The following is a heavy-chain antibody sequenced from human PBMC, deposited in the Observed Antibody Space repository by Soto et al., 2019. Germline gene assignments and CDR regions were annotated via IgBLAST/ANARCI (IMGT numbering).Heavy chain of an antibody. Sequence: SETLSLTCTVSGGSISSVIYYWGWIRQPPGKGLEWSGSIYHSGSTSYNPSLKSRVTISVDTSKNQLSLNLNSVTAADTAVYYCARQPGGSLEGLDASAVYGMDVWGQGTTVTVSS. CDR1: GGSISSVIYY. D-gene: IGHD3-3*01. J-gene: IGHJ6*02. V-gene: IGHV4-39*01. CDR3: ARQPGGSLEGLDASAVYGMDV. CDR2: IYHSGST.